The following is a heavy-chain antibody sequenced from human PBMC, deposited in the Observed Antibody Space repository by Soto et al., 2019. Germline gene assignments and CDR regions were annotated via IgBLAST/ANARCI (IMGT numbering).Heavy chain of an antibody. CDR3: ARFVRHQLPTIDY. Sequence: ASVKVSCKASGYTFTDYDINWVRQATGQGLEWMGWMNPSSGYTGYAQKFQGRVTMTWDTSISTAYMELSSLTSADTAVYYCARFVRHQLPTIDYWGQGALVTISS. CDR1: GYTFTDYD. V-gene: IGHV1-8*01. J-gene: IGHJ4*02. D-gene: IGHD1-26*01. CDR2: MNPSSGYT.